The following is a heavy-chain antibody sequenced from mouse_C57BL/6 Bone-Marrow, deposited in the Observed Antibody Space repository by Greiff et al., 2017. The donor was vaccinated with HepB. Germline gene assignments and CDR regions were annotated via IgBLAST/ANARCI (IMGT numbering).Heavy chain of an antibody. CDR3: ARWRCYSNYGFLYAMDY. CDR1: GYTFTNYW. D-gene: IGHD2-5*01. CDR2: IYPGGGYT. J-gene: IGHJ4*01. Sequence: QVQLQQSGAELVRPGTSVKMSCKASGYTFTNYWIGWVKQRPGHGLEWIGDIYPGGGYTNYNEKFKGKATLTADKSSSTAYLQISSLTSENPAIYDYARWRCYSNYGFLYAMDYWGQGTSVTVSS. V-gene: IGHV1-63*01.